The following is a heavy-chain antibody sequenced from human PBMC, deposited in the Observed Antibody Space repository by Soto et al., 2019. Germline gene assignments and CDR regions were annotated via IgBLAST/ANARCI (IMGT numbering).Heavy chain of an antibody. D-gene: IGHD7-27*01. CDR3: ARGPKNWGSRSHAFDI. CDR1: GFTFSSYS. CDR2: ISSSSSTI. V-gene: IGHV3-48*01. J-gene: IGHJ3*02. Sequence: GGSLRLSCAASGFTFSSYSMNWVRQAPGKGLEWVSYISSSSSTIYYADSVKGRFTISRDNAKNSLYLQMNSLRAEDTAVYYCARGPKNWGSRSHAFDIWGQGTMVTVSS.